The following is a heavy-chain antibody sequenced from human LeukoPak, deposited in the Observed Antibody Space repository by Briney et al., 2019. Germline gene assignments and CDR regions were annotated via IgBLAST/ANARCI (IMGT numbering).Heavy chain of an antibody. Sequence: TLSLTCTVSGGSISGYYWTWIRQPPGKALEWLARIDWDDDKYYSTSLKTRLTISKDTSKNQVVLTMTNMDPVDTATYYCARIQGYSSGRYDYWGQGTLVTVSS. D-gene: IGHD6-19*01. V-gene: IGHV2-70*11. CDR3: ARIQGYSSGRYDY. J-gene: IGHJ4*02. CDR2: IDWDDDK. CDR1: GGSISGYY.